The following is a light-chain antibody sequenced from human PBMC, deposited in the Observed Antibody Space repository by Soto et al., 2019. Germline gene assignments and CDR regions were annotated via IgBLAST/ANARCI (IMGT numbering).Light chain of an antibody. Sequence: DIQMTQSPSSLSASVGDRVTVTCRASQSISNYVSWYQQKPGKAPKLLIYGASFLPTGVPSRFSGSGSGTDFSLTISSLQPEDFTTYYCQQSYSTPLTFGGGTKV. CDR3: QQSYSTPLT. V-gene: IGKV1-39*01. CDR1: QSISNY. CDR2: GAS. J-gene: IGKJ4*01.